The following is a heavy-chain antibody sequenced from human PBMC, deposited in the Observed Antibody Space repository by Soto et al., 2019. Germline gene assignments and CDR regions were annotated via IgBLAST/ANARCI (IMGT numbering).Heavy chain of an antibody. CDR3: GGSGRFSL. CDR1: GFTFSSYW. CDR2: IHHDGSET. D-gene: IGHD3-10*01. J-gene: IGHJ4*02. Sequence: EVQLVESGGGLVQPGGSLRLSCVVSGFTFSSYWMHWVRQAPGKGLECVANIHHDGSETYYVDSVKGRFTISRDNAKKSLYLKMNTLTDEDTAVYYCGGSGRFSLWGQGTLVTVSS. V-gene: IGHV3-7*01.